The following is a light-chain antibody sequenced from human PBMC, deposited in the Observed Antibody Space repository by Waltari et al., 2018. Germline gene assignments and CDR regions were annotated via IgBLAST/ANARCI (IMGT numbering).Light chain of an antibody. CDR3: QQFHSLPYT. J-gene: IGKJ2*01. V-gene: IGKV1-33*01. Sequence: DIRMTQSPSSLSASVGDRVTFTCQATQDITTSLSWFQQKPGEAPRLLIYDASTLQPGVPSRFSGTGSATGFSLTITSLQLDDSATYYCQQFHSLPYTFARGTKLHIK. CDR2: DAS. CDR1: QDITTS.